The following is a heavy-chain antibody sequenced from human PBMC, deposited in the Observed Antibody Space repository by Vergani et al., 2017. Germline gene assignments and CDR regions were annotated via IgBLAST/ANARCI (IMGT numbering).Heavy chain of an antibody. CDR1: GDSSNNDDYY. CDR3: ARVAGGSGGYYLG. J-gene: IGHJ4*02. Sequence: QLQLQQSGPGLVQLSQTLSLTCIVSGDSSNNDDYYWSWIRQPPGKGLEWIGYTYYSGSTYQHPALESRLTMSLDTSRTQFSLNLISVTAGDTAVYYCARVAGGSGGYYLGWGQGTPVTVSS. CDR2: TYYSGST. D-gene: IGHD3-22*01. V-gene: IGHV4-30-4*08.